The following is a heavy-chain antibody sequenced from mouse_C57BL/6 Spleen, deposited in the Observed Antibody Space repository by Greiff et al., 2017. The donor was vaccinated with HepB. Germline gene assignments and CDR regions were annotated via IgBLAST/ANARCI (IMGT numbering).Heavy chain of an antibody. CDR3: ARGRRLDYYAMDY. CDR2: INPSNGGT. V-gene: IGHV1-53*01. Sequence: VQLQQPGTELVKPGASVKLSCKASGYTFTSYWMHWVKQRPGQGLEWIGNINPSNGGTNYNEKFKSKATLTVDKSSSTAYMQLSSLTSEDSAVYYCARGRRLDYYAMDYWGQGTSVTVSS. D-gene: IGHD2-2*01. CDR1: GYTFTSYW. J-gene: IGHJ4*01.